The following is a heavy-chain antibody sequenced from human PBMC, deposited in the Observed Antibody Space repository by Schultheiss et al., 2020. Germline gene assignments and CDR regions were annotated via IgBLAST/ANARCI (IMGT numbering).Heavy chain of an antibody. V-gene: IGHV3-66*01. J-gene: IGHJ4*02. CDR3: AREGSSSWYYSDC. D-gene: IGHD6-13*01. Sequence: GESLKISCAASGFTVSSNYMSWVRQAPGKGLEWVSAISSNGGSTYYADSVKGRFTISRDNSKNSLYLQMNSLRDEDTAVYYCAREGSSSWYYSDCWGQGTLVTVSS. CDR1: GFTVSSNY. CDR2: ISSNGGST.